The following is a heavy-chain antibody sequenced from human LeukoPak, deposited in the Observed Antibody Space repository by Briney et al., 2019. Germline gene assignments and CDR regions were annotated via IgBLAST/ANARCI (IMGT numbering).Heavy chain of an antibody. CDR1: GFTFSSYW. Sequence: GGSLRLSCAASGFTFSSYWMSWVRQAPGKGLEWVANIKQDGSEKYSVDSVKGRFTISRDNAKNSLYLRMNSLRAEDTAVYYCARVEIGTSHYYYGMDVWGQGTTVTVSS. CDR2: IKQDGSEK. V-gene: IGHV3-7*01. J-gene: IGHJ6*02. D-gene: IGHD5-24*01. CDR3: ARVEIGTSHYYYGMDV.